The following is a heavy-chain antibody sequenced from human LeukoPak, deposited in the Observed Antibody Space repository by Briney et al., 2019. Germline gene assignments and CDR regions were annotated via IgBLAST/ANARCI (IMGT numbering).Heavy chain of an antibody. V-gene: IGHV3-7*01. CDR3: ARGRDYYDSSGYNYFDY. D-gene: IGHD3-22*01. CDR1: GFTLSRHW. J-gene: IGHJ4*02. CDR2: IKEDGSEK. Sequence: GGSLRLSCAASGFTLSRHWMTWVRQAPGKGLEWVAHIKEDGSEKYYVDSVKGRFTISRDNAKNSLYLQMNSLRVEDTAVYYCARGRDYYDSSGYNYFDYWGQGTLVTVSS.